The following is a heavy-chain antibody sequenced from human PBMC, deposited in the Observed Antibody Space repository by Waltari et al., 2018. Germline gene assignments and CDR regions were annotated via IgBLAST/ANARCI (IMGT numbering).Heavy chain of an antibody. CDR2: INPNSGGT. CDR1: GYTFTGYY. Sequence: QVQLVQSGAEVKKPGASVKVSCKASGYTFTGYYMHWVRQAPGQGLEWMGWINPNSGGTNYAQKVQGRVTMTRDTSISTAYMELSRLRSDDTAVYYCARDIVVVPAASEGMDVWGQGTTVTVSS. D-gene: IGHD2-2*01. CDR3: ARDIVVVPAASEGMDV. J-gene: IGHJ6*02. V-gene: IGHV1-2*02.